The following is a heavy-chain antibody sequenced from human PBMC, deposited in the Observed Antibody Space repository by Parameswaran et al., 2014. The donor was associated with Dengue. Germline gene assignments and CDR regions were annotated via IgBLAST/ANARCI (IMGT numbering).Heavy chain of an antibody. Sequence: WIRQPPGKGLEWIGSIYHSGSTYYNPSLKGRVTISVDTSKNQFSLKLSSVTAADTAVYYCAEGDYDILTGFGWFDPWGQGTLVTVSS. CDR2: IYHSGST. J-gene: IGHJ5*02. V-gene: IGHV4-38-2*01. D-gene: IGHD3-9*01. CDR3: AEGDYDILTGFGWFDP.